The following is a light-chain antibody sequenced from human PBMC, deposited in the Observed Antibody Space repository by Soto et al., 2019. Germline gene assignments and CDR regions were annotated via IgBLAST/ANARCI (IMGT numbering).Light chain of an antibody. CDR1: QSLVFSDGNSY. CDR3: MQCTHWPRT. CDR2: KVS. V-gene: IGKV2-30*01. Sequence: DVVMTQSPLSLAVTLGQPASISCRSSQSLVFSDGNSYLDWFQQRPGQPPRRLTYKVSNRDSGVXAMXIGSGSGTAFTLKISRVEAEDVGVYDVMQCTHWPRTFGQGTRVEI. J-gene: IGKJ1*01.